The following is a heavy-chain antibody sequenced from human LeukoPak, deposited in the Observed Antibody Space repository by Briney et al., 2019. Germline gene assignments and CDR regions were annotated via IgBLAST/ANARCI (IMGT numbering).Heavy chain of an antibody. Sequence: RASVKVSCKASGGTFSSYAISWVRQAPGQGLEWMGGIIPIFGTAHYAQKFQGRVTITADESTSTAYMELSSLRSEDTAVYYCAREGIAARLFSYFDYWGQGTLVTVSS. V-gene: IGHV1-69*13. D-gene: IGHD6-6*01. CDR2: IIPIFGTA. CDR1: GGTFSSYA. CDR3: AREGIAARLFSYFDY. J-gene: IGHJ4*02.